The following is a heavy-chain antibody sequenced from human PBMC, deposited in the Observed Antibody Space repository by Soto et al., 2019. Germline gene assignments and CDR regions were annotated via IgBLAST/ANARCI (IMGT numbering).Heavy chain of an antibody. CDR2: IFWNDER. CDR3: AHRALSGSRYYFDF. J-gene: IGHJ4*02. V-gene: IGHV2-26*01. Sequence: SGPTLVNPTETLTLTCTVSGFSLSKARMGVSWIRQPPGKALEWLAHIFWNDERSYNTSLKNRLTISKDTSKSQVVLTLTNVDPVDTGTYYCAHRALSGSRYYFDFWGLGTLVTVSS. CDR1: GFSLSKARMG. D-gene: IGHD1-26*01.